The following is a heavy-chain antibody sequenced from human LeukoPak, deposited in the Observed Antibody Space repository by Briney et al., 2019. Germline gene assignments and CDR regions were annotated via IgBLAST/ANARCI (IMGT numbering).Heavy chain of an antibody. CDR2: ISTDGIST. CDR1: GFTFFGYC. D-gene: IGHD6-6*01. J-gene: IGHJ6*03. Sequence: PGGSLRLSCAGYGFTFFGYCIHWLRQAPGKGLVWVSRISTDGISTTYADSVKGRFTISIDNAKNTLYLQMNSLRAEDTAVYFCTRGRGPTSFYYMDVWGKGTTVTVSS. CDR3: TRGRGPTSFYYMDV. V-gene: IGHV3-74*01.